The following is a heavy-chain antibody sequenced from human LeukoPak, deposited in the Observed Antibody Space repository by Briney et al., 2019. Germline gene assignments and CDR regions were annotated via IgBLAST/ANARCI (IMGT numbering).Heavy chain of an antibody. J-gene: IGHJ3*02. CDR3: VRDHDNSPGAFDI. V-gene: IGHV6-1*01. CDR1: GDSVSSSTAA. D-gene: IGHD3-22*01. Sequence: SQTLSLTCAISGDSVSSSTAAWNWLRQSPSRGLEWLGRTYFRSQWYYDYALSVKSRITINLDTSKNQFSLQLNSVTPEDTAVYYCVRDHDNSPGAFDIWGQGTMVTVSS. CDR2: TYFRSQWYY.